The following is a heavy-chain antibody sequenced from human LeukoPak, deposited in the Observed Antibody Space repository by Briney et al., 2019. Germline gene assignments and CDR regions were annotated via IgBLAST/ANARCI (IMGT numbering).Heavy chain of an antibody. D-gene: IGHD1-7*01. CDR2: INHSGST. CDR3: ARHRGNWNYVRYFDY. CDR1: GGSFSGYY. Sequence: SETLSLTCAVYGGSFSGYYWSWIRQPPGKGLEWIGEINHSGSTNYNPSLKSRVTISVDTSKNQFSLKLSSVTAADTAVYYCARHRGNWNYVRYFDYWGQGTLVTVSS. V-gene: IGHV4-34*01. J-gene: IGHJ4*02.